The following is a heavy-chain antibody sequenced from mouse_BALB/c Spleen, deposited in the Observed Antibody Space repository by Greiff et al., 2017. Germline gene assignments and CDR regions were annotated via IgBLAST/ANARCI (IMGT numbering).Heavy chain of an antibody. D-gene: IGHD2-4*01. CDR2: IWGDGST. CDR1: GFSLTGYG. V-gene: IGHV2-6-7*01. CDR3: ARGDYYDYDAGPY. Sequence: QVQLKESGPGLVAPSQSLSITCTVSGFSLTGYGVNWVRQPPGKGLEWLGMIWGDGSTDYNSALKSRLSISKDNSKSQVFLKMNSLQTDDTARYYCARGDYYDYDAGPYWGQGTLVTVSA. J-gene: IGHJ3*01.